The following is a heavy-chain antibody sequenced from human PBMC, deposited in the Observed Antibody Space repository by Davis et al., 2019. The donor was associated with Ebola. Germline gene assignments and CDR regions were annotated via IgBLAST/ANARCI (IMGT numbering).Heavy chain of an antibody. CDR3: AREVPYGSGYYYYYGMDV. Sequence: GESLKISCAASGFTFSSYAMSWVRQAPGKGLEWVSVIYSGGSTYYADSVKGRFTISRHNSKNTLYLQMNSLRAEDTAVYYCAREVPYGSGYYYYYGMDVWGQGTTVTVSS. D-gene: IGHD3-10*01. J-gene: IGHJ6*02. CDR1: GFTFSSYA. CDR2: IYSGGST. V-gene: IGHV3-53*04.